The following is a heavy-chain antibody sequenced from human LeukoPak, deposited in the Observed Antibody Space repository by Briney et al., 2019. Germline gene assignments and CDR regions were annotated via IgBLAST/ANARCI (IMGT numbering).Heavy chain of an antibody. CDR2: VSGYNGDT. CDR1: GYTFTSYG. J-gene: IGHJ4*02. CDR3: ARDIGASAWDRLGYY. V-gene: IGHV1-18*01. D-gene: IGHD6-19*01. Sequence: ASVKVSCKASGYTFTSYGITWVRPAPGQGLAWMGWVSGYNGDTDYAQNLQGRVTMTTDTSTSTAYLELRSLISDDTAVYFCARDIGASAWDRLGYYWGQGTLVTVSS.